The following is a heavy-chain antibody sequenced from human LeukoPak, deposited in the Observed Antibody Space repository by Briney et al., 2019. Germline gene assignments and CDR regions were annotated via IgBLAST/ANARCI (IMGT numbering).Heavy chain of an antibody. J-gene: IGHJ5*02. CDR1: GGSISSGDYY. CDR2: IYYSGST. Sequence: PSETLSLTCTVSGGSISSGDYYWSWIRQPPGKGLEWIGYIYYSGSTYYNPSLKSRVTIPVDTSKNQFSLKLSSVTAADTAVYYCARLNWGLDRFDPWGQGTLVTVSS. D-gene: IGHD7-27*01. CDR3: ARLNWGLDRFDP. V-gene: IGHV4-30-4*08.